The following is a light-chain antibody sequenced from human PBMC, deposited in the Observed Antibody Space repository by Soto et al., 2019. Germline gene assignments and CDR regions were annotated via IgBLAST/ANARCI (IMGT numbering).Light chain of an antibody. CDR2: DAS. CDR1: QGISSA. CDR3: QQFNNYIT. J-gene: IGKJ5*01. V-gene: IGKV1D-13*01. Sequence: IQLTHSPSSLSASLGDIVTITFRAIQGISSALAWYQQKPWKAPKLLIYDASSLESGVPSRFSGSGSGTDFTLTISSLQPEDFATYYCQQFNNYITFGQGTRLEIK.